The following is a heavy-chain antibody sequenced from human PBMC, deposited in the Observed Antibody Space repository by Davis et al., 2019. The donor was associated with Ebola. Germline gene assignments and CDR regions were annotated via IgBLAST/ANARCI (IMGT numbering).Heavy chain of an antibody. V-gene: IGHV1-2*02. CDR2: INPNSGGA. D-gene: IGHD6-19*01. Sequence: AASVKVSCKASGYTFTGYYMHWVRQAPGQGLEWMGWINPNSGGANYAQKFQGRVTVTRDTSISTAYMELSRLRSDDTAVYYCARGYSSGWYGFDYWGQGTLVTVSS. J-gene: IGHJ4*02. CDR1: GYTFTGYY. CDR3: ARGYSSGWYGFDY.